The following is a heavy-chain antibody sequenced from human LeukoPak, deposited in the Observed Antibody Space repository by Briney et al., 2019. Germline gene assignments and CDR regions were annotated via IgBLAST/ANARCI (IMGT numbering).Heavy chain of an antibody. CDR2: ISSSGTTI. CDR1: GLTFTNYG. D-gene: IGHD2-15*01. CDR3: AREGGCSGGSCYSGTYYYFDY. J-gene: IGHJ4*02. Sequence: PGGSLKLSCAASGLTFTNYGMTWVRQAPGKGLEWVSYISSSGTTIYYADSVKGRFTISRDDAKNSLHLQMNSLRAEDTAVYYCAREGGCSGGSCYSGTYYYFDYWGQGTLVTVSS. V-gene: IGHV3-48*04.